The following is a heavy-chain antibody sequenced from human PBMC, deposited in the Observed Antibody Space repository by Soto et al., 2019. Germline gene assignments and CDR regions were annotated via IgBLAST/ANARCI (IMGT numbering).Heavy chain of an antibody. D-gene: IGHD3-9*01. J-gene: IGHJ4*02. CDR3: ARVRWLSEYDILPGYYIFDQ. Sequence: PSETLSLTCTVSGGSVNSGTDYWSWIRQPPGKGLEWIGYTSNSGSAKYNPSLKSRVTITTDTSTNHFSLKLTSVTAAYTAVYYCARVRWLSEYDILPGYYIFDQWGRGTLVTVSS. CDR1: GGSVNSGTDY. V-gene: IGHV4-61*03. CDR2: TSNSGSA.